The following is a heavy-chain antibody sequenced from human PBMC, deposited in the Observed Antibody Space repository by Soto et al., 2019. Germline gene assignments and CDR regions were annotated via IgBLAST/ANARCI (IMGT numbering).Heavy chain of an antibody. D-gene: IGHD2-2*01. J-gene: IGHJ6*02. CDR3: AKVVVVPAAIGGDYYGMDV. Sequence: GGSLRLSCAASGFTFSSYGMHWVRQAPGKGLEWVAVISYDGSNKYYADSVKGRFTISRDNSKNTLYLQMNSLRAEDTAVYYCAKVVVVPAAIGGDYYGMDVWGQGTTVTVSS. CDR2: ISYDGSNK. CDR1: GFTFSSYG. V-gene: IGHV3-30*18.